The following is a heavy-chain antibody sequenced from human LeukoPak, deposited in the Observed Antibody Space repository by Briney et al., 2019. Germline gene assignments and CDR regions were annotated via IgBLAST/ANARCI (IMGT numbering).Heavy chain of an antibody. Sequence: PGGSLRLSCAPSGFTFNNYAMHWVRQAPGKGLEWVALISYDGGNINYADSVKGRFTISRDNSENKLYLQMNSLRTEDTAVYYCARDPPFSSGWVRNFFDYWGQGTLVTVSS. CDR3: ARDPPFSSGWVRNFFDY. CDR2: ISYDGGNI. D-gene: IGHD6-19*01. CDR1: GFTFNNYA. J-gene: IGHJ4*02. V-gene: IGHV3-30-3*01.